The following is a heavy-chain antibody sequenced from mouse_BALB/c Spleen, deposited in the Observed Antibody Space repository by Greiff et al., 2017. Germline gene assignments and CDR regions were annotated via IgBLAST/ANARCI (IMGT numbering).Heavy chain of an antibody. CDR1: GYTFTSYW. CDR3: ARGTTVVATRAMDY. D-gene: IGHD1-1*01. CDR2: INPSNGRT. V-gene: IGHV1S81*02. J-gene: IGHJ4*01. Sequence: VQLQQSGAELVKPGASVKLSCKASGYTFTSYWMHWVKQRPGQGLEWIGEINPSNGRTNYNEKFKSKATLTVDKSSSTAYMQLSSLTSEDSAVYSCARGTTVVATRAMDYWGQGTSVTVSS.